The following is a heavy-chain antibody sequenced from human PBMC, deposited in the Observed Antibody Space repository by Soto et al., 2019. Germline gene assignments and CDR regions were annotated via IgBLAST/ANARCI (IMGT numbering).Heavy chain of an antibody. J-gene: IGHJ5*02. Sequence: GASVKVSCKDSGGTFGSYTSRWARQAPGQGLEWMGIINPSGGSTSYAQKFQGRVTMTRDTSTSTVYMELSSLRSEDTAVYYCAREGVVAANDWFDPWGQGTLVTVSS. V-gene: IGHV1-46*03. D-gene: IGHD2-15*01. CDR1: GGTFGSYT. CDR2: INPSGGST. CDR3: AREGVVAANDWFDP.